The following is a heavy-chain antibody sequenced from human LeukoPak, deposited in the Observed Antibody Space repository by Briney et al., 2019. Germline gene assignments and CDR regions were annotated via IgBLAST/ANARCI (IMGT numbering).Heavy chain of an antibody. V-gene: IGHV4-59*08. CDR2: IYYSGST. Sequence: SERLSLTCTVSGGSISSYYWSSIRQPPGKGLEWIGYIYYSGSTNYNPSLKSRVTISVDTSKNQFSLRLSSVTAADTAVYYCARRLVQGVFNYWGQGTLVTVSS. D-gene: IGHD3-9*01. CDR1: GGSISSYY. J-gene: IGHJ4*02. CDR3: ARRLVQGVFNY.